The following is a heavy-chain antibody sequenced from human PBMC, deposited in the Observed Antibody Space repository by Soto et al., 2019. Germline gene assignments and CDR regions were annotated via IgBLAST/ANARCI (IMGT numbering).Heavy chain of an antibody. D-gene: IGHD6-19*01. CDR3: AKDKEEEIAVAGTADY. V-gene: IGHV3-23*01. J-gene: IGHJ4*02. Sequence: VQLLESGGGLVQPGGSLRLSCAASGFTFSSYAMTWVRQAPGKGLEWVSCVSGSGGRTYYADSVKGRFTLSRDNSKNTLYLQMNSLRAEDTAVYYCAKDKEEEIAVAGTADYWGQGTLVTVSS. CDR1: GFTFSSYA. CDR2: VSGSGGRT.